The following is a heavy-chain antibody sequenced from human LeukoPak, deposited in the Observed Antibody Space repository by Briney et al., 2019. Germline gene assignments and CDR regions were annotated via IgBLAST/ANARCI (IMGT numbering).Heavy chain of an antibody. Sequence: GASVKVSCKASGYTFTGYYMHWVRQAPGQGLEWMGWINPNSGGTNYAQKFQGRVTMTRDTSISTAYMELSRLRSDGTAVYYCARSPGEVLRFLEWPIPYYFDYWGQGTLVTVSS. CDR3: ARSPGEVLRFLEWPIPYYFDY. CDR2: INPNSGGT. D-gene: IGHD3-3*01. V-gene: IGHV1-2*02. J-gene: IGHJ4*02. CDR1: GYTFTGYY.